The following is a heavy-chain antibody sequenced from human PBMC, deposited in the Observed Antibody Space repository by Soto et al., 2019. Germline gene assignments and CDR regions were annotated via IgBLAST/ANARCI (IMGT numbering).Heavy chain of an antibody. Sequence: EARLVKSGGGLVQPGGSLRLSCAAYGFSVGGNYMSWVRQAPGKGLELVSLIYSGGNTFYADSMKGRVTLSRDNSNNMLYLQLDSLRAEDMAGYYCARGPNSDCWGQGTLVIVSS. CDR3: ARGPNSDC. J-gene: IGHJ4*02. V-gene: IGHV3-53*01. CDR1: GFSVGGNY. D-gene: IGHD2-21*01. CDR2: IYSGGNT.